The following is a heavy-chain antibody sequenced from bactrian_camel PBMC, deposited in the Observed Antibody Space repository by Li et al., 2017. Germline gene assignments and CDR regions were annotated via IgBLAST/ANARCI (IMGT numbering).Heavy chain of an antibody. CDR3: AADAPFCLVNSEYVGGDKYKY. Sequence: HVQLVESGGGSVQAGGSLTLTCVVSGVQSSKLCMGWFRQIPDKERGGVAGIESDGSTSYADSMKGRFTISKDNAKFTLYLQMNSLKPEDTAVYYCAADAPFCLVNSEYVGGDKYKYRGQGTQVTVS. CDR1: GVQSSKLC. J-gene: IGHJ4*01. V-gene: IGHV3S53*01. CDR2: IESDGST. D-gene: IGHD4*01.